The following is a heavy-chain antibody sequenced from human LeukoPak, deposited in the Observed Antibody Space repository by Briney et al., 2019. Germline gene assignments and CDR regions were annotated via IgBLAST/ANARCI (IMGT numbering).Heavy chain of an antibody. CDR3: ARVEYSYGYYYYYGMDV. CDR1: GGSISSYY. J-gene: IGHJ6*02. Sequence: PSDTLSLTCTVSGGSISSYYWSWLRQPPGKGLEWIGYIYYSGSNNYNPSLKRRVTISVDTSNNQFSLKLSSVTAADTAVYYCARVEYSYGYYYYYGMDVWGQGTTVTVSS. CDR2: IYYSGSN. D-gene: IGHD5-18*01. V-gene: IGHV4-59*07.